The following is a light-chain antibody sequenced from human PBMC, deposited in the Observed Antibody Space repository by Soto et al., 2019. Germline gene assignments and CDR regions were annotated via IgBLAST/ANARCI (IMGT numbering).Light chain of an antibody. V-gene: IGKV1-33*01. Sequence: DIQMTRSPSSLSASVGDRVTITCQASQDISNYLNWYQQKPGKAPKLLIYDASNLETGVPSRFSGSGSGTDFTFTISSLQPEDIATYYCQQYDNRPSFTFGPGTKVDIK. CDR1: QDISNY. CDR3: QQYDNRPSFT. J-gene: IGKJ3*01. CDR2: DAS.